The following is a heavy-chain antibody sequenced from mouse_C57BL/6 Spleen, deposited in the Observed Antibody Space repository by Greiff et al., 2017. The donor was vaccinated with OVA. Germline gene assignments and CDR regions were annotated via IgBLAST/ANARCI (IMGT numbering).Heavy chain of an antibody. V-gene: IGHV1-54*01. CDR3: ARSDYDSNYVAY. CDR2: INPGSGGT. D-gene: IGHD2-5*01. J-gene: IGHJ3*01. CDR1: GYAFTNYL. Sequence: QVQLQQSGAELVRPGTSVKVSCKASGYAFTNYLIEWVKQRPGQGLEWIGVINPGSGGTNYNEKFKGKATLTADKSSSTAYMQLSSLTSEDSAVYFCARSDYDSNYVAYWGQGTLVTVSA.